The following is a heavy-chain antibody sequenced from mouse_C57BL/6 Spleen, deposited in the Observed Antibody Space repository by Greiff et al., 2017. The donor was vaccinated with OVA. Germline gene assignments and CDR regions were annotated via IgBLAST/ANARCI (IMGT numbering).Heavy chain of an antibody. D-gene: IGHD1-1*01. V-gene: IGHV1-52*01. CDR2: IDPSDSET. CDR3: ARDYGSFYWYFDV. CDR1: GYTFTSYW. J-gene: IGHJ1*02. Sequence: QVQLQQPGAELVRPGSSVKLSCKASGYTFTSYWMHWVKQRPIQGLEWIGNIDPSDSETHYNQKFKDKATLTVDKSSSTAYMQLSSLTSEDSAVYYCARDYGSFYWYFDVWGTGTTVTVSS.